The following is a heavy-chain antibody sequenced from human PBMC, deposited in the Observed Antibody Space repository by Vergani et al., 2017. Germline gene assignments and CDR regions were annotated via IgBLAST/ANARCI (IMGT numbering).Heavy chain of an antibody. J-gene: IGHJ4*02. D-gene: IGHD3-22*01. CDR3: ARQWLSNSFDY. CDR1: GFTFSSYG. CDR2: IWYDGSNK. V-gene: IGHV3-33*01. Sequence: QVQLVESGGGVVQPGRSLRLSCAASGFTFSSYGMHWVRQAQGKGLEWVAVIWYDGSNKYYADSVKGRFTISRDNSKNTLYLQMNSLRAEDTAVYYCARQWLSNSFDYWGQGTLVTVSS.